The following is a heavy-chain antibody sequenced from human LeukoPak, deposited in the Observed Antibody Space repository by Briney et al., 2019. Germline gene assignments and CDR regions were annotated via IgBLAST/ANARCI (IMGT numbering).Heavy chain of an antibody. CDR3: ARVPCKGTIENDIVATTIDY. CDR2: INPNSGGT. CDR1: GYTFTGYY. J-gene: IGHJ4*02. V-gene: IGHV1-2*02. D-gene: IGHD5-12*01. Sequence: ASVKVSCKASGYTFTGYYMHWVRQAPGQGLEWMGWINPNSGGTNYAQKFQGRVTMTRDTSISTAYMELRSLRSDDTAVYYCARVPCKGTIENDIVATTIDYWGQGTLVTVSS.